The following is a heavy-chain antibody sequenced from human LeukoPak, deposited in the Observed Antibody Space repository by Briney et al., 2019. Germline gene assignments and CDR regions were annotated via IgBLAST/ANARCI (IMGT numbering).Heavy chain of an antibody. D-gene: IGHD2-15*01. Sequence: ASVKVSGKASGYTFTSYDINWVRQATGQGLEWMGWRKPNSGNTGYAQKFQGRVTMTRNTSISTAYMELSSLRSEDTAVYYCARSGYCSGGSCYGWFDPWGQGTLVTVSS. CDR2: RKPNSGNT. CDR3: ARSGYCSGGSCYGWFDP. J-gene: IGHJ5*02. CDR1: GYTFTSYD. V-gene: IGHV1-8*01.